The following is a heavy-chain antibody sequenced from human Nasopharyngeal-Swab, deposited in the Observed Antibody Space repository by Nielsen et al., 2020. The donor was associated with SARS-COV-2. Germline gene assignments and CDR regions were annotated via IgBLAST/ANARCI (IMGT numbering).Heavy chain of an antibody. CDR1: GYSFTSYW. D-gene: IGHD2-15*01. Sequence: GGSLRLSCKGSGYSFTSYWIGWVRQMPGKGLEWMGIIYPGDSDTRYSPSFQGQVTISADKSISTAYLQWSSLKASGTAMYYCARRSEDAFDYWGQGTLVTVSS. J-gene: IGHJ4*02. CDR2: IYPGDSDT. CDR3: ARRSEDAFDY. V-gene: IGHV5-51*01.